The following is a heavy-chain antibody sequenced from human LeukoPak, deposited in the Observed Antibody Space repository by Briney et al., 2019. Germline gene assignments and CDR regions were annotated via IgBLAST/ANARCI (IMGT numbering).Heavy chain of an antibody. Sequence: SETLSLTCSVSGGSISSSSSYWGWIRQPPGKGLEWIGSIYYSGSTYYNPSLKSRVTISVDTSKNQFSLKLSSVTAADTAVYYCAREVYSGSYWHYYYYMDVWGKGTTVTVSS. CDR2: IYYSGST. D-gene: IGHD1-26*01. CDR1: GGSISSSSSY. V-gene: IGHV4-39*07. J-gene: IGHJ6*03. CDR3: AREVYSGSYWHYYYYMDV.